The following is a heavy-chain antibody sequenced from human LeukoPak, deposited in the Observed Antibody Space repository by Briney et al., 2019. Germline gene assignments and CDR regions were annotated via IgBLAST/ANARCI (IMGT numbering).Heavy chain of an antibody. CDR1: GFTFSAYS. Sequence: PGESLRLSCATSGFTFSAYSMNWVRQAPGKGLEWVSYISSSSSTIYYADSVKGRFTISRDNAKNSLYLQMNSLRAEDTAVYYCAREGDRGSGWYSYWGQGTLVTVSS. CDR3: AREGDRGSGWYSY. D-gene: IGHD6-19*01. J-gene: IGHJ4*02. CDR2: ISSSSSTI. V-gene: IGHV3-48*01.